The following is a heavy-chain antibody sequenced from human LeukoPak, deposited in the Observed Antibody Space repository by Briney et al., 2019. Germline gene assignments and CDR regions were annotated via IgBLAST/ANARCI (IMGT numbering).Heavy chain of an antibody. D-gene: IGHD5-12*01. CDR3: ARESGYSDYDYFDY. V-gene: IGHV4-30-2*01. CDR1: GGSISSGGYS. J-gene: IGHJ4*02. CDR2: IYHSGST. Sequence: SETLSLTCAVSGGSISSGGYSWSWIRQPPGKGLEWIGYIYHSGSTYYNPSLKSRATISVDRSKNQFSLKLSSVTAADTAVYHCARESGYSDYDYFDYWGQGTLVTVSS.